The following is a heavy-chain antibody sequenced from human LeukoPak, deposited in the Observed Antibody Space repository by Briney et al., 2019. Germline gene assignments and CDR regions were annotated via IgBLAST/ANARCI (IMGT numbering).Heavy chain of an antibody. CDR2: ISAYNGNT. Sequence: ASVKVSCKSSGYTFTSYGISWVRQAPGQGLEWMGWISAYNGNTNYAQKLQGRVTMTTDTSTSTAYMELRSLRSDDTAVYYCARGDILTGYLVPFDYWGQGTLVTVSS. CDR1: GYTFTSYG. D-gene: IGHD3-9*01. V-gene: IGHV1-18*01. J-gene: IGHJ4*02. CDR3: ARGDILTGYLVPFDY.